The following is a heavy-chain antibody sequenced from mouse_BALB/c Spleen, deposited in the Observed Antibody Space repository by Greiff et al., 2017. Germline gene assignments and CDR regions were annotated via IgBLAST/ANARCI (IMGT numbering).Heavy chain of an antibody. J-gene: IGHJ2*01. D-gene: IGHD2-3*01. CDR1: GYTFTSYW. CDR2: INPYNDGT. Sequence: VQLQQSGAELVKPGASVKLSCKTSGYTFTSYWIQWVKQRPGQGLEWIGYINPYNDGTKYNEKFKGKATLTSDKSSSTAYMELSSLTSEDSAVYYCASSYDGYYGDYWGQGTTLTVSS. V-gene: IGHV1-14*01. CDR3: ASSYDGYYGDY.